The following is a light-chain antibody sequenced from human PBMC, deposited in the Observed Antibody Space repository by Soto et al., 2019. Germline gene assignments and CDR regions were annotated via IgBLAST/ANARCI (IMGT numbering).Light chain of an antibody. CDR2: TAT. J-gene: IGKJ5*01. V-gene: IGKV1-9*01. CDR1: QGISNY. Sequence: DIQITQSPSSLSASAGDSVTITCRASQGISNYLAWYQQKVGKAPELLIFTATTLRSGVPSRFSGSGSGTNFTLTINSLQPEDFATYYCQHFKGSVTFGQGTRLEIK. CDR3: QHFKGSVT.